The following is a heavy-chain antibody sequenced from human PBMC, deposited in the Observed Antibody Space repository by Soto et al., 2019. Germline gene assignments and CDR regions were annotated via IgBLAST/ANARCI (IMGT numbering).Heavy chain of an antibody. Sequence: ASVKVSCKPSGYSFTKYGLHWVRQAPGQRLEWMGWINPGNGDTKYSQKFQGRVTITRDNSKNTLYLQMNSLRAEDTAVYYCAREGVATITFLYYYGMDVWGQGTTVTVSS. V-gene: IGHV1-3*01. CDR2: INPGNGDT. D-gene: IGHD5-12*01. CDR1: GYSFTKYG. J-gene: IGHJ6*02. CDR3: AREGVATITFLYYYGMDV.